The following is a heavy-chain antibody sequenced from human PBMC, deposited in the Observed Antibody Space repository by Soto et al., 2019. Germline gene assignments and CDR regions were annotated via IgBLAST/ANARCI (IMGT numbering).Heavy chain of an antibody. CDR2: IYSSGRT. Sequence: PAETLSLTCTVSGGSISSGDYYWSWIRQPPGKGLEWIGYIYSSGRTNYNPPLKSRVTISVDTSKNQVCLKLSSGTAADTAVYSCPPRLVATETFDPWGQGTLVTVSS. CDR3: PPRLVATETFDP. CDR1: GGSISSGDYY. D-gene: IGHD5-12*01. V-gene: IGHV4-61*08. J-gene: IGHJ5*02.